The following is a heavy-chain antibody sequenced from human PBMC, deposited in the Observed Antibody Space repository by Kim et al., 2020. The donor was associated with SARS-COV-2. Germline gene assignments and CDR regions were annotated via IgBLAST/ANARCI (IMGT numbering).Heavy chain of an antibody. CDR2: ISGGST. J-gene: IGHJ6*02. V-gene: IGHV3-66*01. CDR3: KKDLRAAAGYYYYYYGMDV. Sequence: GGSLRLSCAASGFTVSSNEMSWVRQAPGKGLEWVSSISGGSTYYADSRKGRFTISRDNSKNTLHLQMNSLRAEDTAVYYCKKDLRAAAGYYYYYYGMDVWGQGTTVTVSS. D-gene: IGHD6-13*01. CDR1: GFTVSSNE.